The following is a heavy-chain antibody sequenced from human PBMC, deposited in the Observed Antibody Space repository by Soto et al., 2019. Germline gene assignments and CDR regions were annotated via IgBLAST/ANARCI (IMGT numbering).Heavy chain of an antibody. Sequence: GGSLRLSCAASGFTFSSYSMNWVRQAPGKGLEWVSYISSSSSTIYYADSVKGRFTISRDNAKNSLYLQMNSLRAEDTAVYYCARDSDYATFDYWGQGTLVTVSS. V-gene: IGHV3-48*01. CDR1: GFTFSSYS. CDR3: ARDSDYATFDY. D-gene: IGHD5-12*01. J-gene: IGHJ4*02. CDR2: ISSSSSTI.